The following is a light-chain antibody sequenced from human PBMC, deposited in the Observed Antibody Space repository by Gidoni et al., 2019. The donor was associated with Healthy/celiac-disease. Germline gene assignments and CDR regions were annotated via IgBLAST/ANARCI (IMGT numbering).Light chain of an antibody. CDR3: QAWDSSTVV. Sequence: SYVLTQPPSVSVSPGQTASITCSGDKLGDKYACWYQQKPGQSPVLVIYQDSKRPSGIPERFSGSNSGNTATLTISGTQAMDEAYYYCQAWDSSTVVFGGGTKLTVL. J-gene: IGLJ2*01. CDR2: QDS. V-gene: IGLV3-1*01. CDR1: KLGDKY.